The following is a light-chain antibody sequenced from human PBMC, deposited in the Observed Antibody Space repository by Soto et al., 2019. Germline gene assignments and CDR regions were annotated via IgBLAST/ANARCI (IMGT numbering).Light chain of an antibody. J-gene: IGLJ2*01. V-gene: IGLV1-44*01. CDR3: AAWDLSLVV. Sequence: QSVLTQPPSASGTPGQRVTISCSGSSSNIGTNNVNWYQLVPGAAAKLLIYSDNQRPSGGPDRCSGSKSATSASLAISALQAEDDAEYYCAAWDLSLVVFGGGTKLTVL. CDR2: SDN. CDR1: SSNIGTNN.